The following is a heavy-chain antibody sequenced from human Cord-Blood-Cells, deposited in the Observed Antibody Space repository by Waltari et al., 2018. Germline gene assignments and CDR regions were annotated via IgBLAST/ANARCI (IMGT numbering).Heavy chain of an antibody. CDR2: MNPNSGNT. D-gene: IGHD1-1*01. V-gene: IGHV1-8*03. CDR3: ARVRTATSYFDY. CDR1: GSTFTSYA. J-gene: IGHJ4*02. Sequence: QVQLVPSGAEVKKHGASVKVSCKASGSTFTSYAINWARQATGQGLEWMGWMNPNSGNTGYAQKFQGRVTITRNTSISTAYMELSSLRSEDTAVYYCARVRTATSYFDYWGQGTLVTVSS.